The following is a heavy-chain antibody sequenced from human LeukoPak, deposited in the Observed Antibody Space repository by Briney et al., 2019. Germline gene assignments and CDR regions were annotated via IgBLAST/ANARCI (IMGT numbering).Heavy chain of an antibody. D-gene: IGHD1-1*01. Sequence: GGSLRLSCAASGVTLSDHWMNWVRQPPGKGLLWVSHINVDGSHTDYADSVKGRFTISRDNARNTLYLQMDSLRVEDTAVYYCVRDGTGYPPFDLWGQGNLVTVSS. V-gene: IGHV3-74*01. CDR3: VRDGTGYPPFDL. CDR2: INVDGSHT. CDR1: GVTLSDHW. J-gene: IGHJ5*02.